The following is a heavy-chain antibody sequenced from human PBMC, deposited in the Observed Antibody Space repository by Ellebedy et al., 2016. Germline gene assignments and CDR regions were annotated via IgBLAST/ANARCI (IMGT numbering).Heavy chain of an antibody. Sequence: GGSLRLSCAASGFTFSSYAMSWVRQAPGKGLEWVSAISGSGGSTYYADSVKGRFTISRDNSKNTLYLQMNSLRAEDTAVYYCAKDFDLHYDYVWGSYYGSGYYYGMDVWGQGTTVTVSS. J-gene: IGHJ6*02. CDR1: GFTFSSYA. D-gene: IGHD3-16*01. V-gene: IGHV3-23*01. CDR3: AKDFDLHYDYVWGSYYGSGYYYGMDV. CDR2: ISGSGGST.